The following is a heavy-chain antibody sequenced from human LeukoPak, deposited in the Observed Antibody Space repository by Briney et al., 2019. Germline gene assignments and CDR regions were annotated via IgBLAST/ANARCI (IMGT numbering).Heavy chain of an antibody. CDR3: AKSTRAVMAMMDV. J-gene: IGHJ6*04. V-gene: IGHV3-21*01. Sequence: GGSLRLSCAASGFTFSTYNMNWVRRTPGKGLEWVSSITTSSSYMFYADSVRGRFTISRDNAKNSLYLQMNSLRAEDTAVYFCAKSTRAVMAMMDVWGKGTTVTVSS. CDR2: ITTSSSYM. D-gene: IGHD3-16*01. CDR1: GFTFSTYN.